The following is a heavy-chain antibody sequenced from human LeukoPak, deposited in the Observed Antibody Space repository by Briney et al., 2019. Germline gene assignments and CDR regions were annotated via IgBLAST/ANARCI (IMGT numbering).Heavy chain of an antibody. CDR2: FTSGDRT. D-gene: IGHD5-24*01. CDR1: GFTFRNYA. CDR3: VKDQADGYTNYGDY. V-gene: IGHV3-23*01. Sequence: PGGSLRLSCAASGFTFRNYAMTWVRQAPGKGLEWVSTFTSGDRTFCADSVRGRFTISRDNSKNTLYLQMSSLRAEDTAVYFCVKDQADGYTNYGDYWGHGTLVTVSS. J-gene: IGHJ4*01.